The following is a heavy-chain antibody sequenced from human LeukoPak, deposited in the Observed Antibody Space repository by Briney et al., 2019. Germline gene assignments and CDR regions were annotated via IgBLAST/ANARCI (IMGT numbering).Heavy chain of an antibody. Sequence: ASVKVSCKVSGYTFTDYYMHWVQQAPGKGLEWMGLVDPEDGETIYAEKFQGRVTITADTSTDTAYMELSSLRSKDTAVYYCATIPYLDLVRYWGQGTLVTVSS. J-gene: IGHJ4*02. CDR2: VDPEDGET. D-gene: IGHD1-1*01. V-gene: IGHV1-69-2*01. CDR3: ATIPYLDLVRY. CDR1: GYTFTDYY.